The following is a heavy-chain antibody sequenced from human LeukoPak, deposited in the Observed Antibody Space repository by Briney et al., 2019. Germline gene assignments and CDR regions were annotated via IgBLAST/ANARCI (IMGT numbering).Heavy chain of an antibody. CDR3: ARASIAVPCGY. Sequence: ASLKVSCTAYGYTFTSYDINWVRQAPGQGLEWMGWMNPNSGNTGYAQKFQGRVTMTRNTSISTAYMELSSLRSEDTAVYYCARASIAVPCGYWGQGTLVTVSS. CDR1: GYTFTSYD. D-gene: IGHD6-19*01. V-gene: IGHV1-8*01. J-gene: IGHJ4*02. CDR2: MNPNSGNT.